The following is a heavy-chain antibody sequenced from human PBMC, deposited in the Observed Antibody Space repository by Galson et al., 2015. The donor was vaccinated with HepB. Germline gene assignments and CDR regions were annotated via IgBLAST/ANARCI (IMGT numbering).Heavy chain of an antibody. CDR3: ARDQAVIIRQQLVRNYYGMDV. CDR2: ISSSGSTI. CDR1: GFTFSSYE. J-gene: IGHJ6*02. D-gene: IGHD6-13*01. V-gene: IGHV3-48*03. Sequence: SLRLSCAASGFTFSSYEMNWVRQAPGKGLEWVSYISSSGSTIYYADSVKGRFTISRDNAKNSLYLQMNSLRAEDTAVYYCARDQAVIIRQQLVRNYYGMDVWGQGTTVTVSS.